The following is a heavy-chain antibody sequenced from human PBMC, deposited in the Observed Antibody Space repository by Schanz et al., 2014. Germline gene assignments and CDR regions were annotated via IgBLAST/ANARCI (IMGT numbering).Heavy chain of an antibody. D-gene: IGHD1-26*01. CDR2: ISGSGNTI. Sequence: AQLVESGGGVVQPGGSLRLSCAASGFTFSSYGMHWVRQAPGKGLEWLSYISGSGNTIYYADSVKGRFTISRDNAKNSLSLQMDRLRDEDTAVYYCARRYSGRYCFDYWGQGTLVAVSS. J-gene: IGHJ4*02. CDR1: GFTFSSYG. CDR3: ARRYSGRYCFDY. V-gene: IGHV3-48*02.